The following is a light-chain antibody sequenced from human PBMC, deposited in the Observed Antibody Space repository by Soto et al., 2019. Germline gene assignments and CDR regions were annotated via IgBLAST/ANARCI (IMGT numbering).Light chain of an antibody. Sequence: DIQMTQSPSTLSASVGDRVTITCRASQSISAWLAWYQQKPGKAPKLLIYKASSLEGGVPSRFSGSGSGTDFTLTISSLQPDDFATYYSQQYNSYSGTFGQGTKVDIK. V-gene: IGKV1-5*03. CDR2: KAS. CDR1: QSISAW. J-gene: IGKJ1*01. CDR3: QQYNSYSGT.